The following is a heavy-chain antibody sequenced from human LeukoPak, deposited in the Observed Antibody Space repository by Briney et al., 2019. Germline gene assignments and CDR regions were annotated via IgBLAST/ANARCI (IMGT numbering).Heavy chain of an antibody. Sequence: GGSLRLSCAASGFTFDDYAMHWVRQAPGKGLEWVSGISWNSGSIGYADSVKGRFTISRDNAKNSLYLQMNSLRAEDTALYYCAKDRNAYYYYGMDVWGQGTTVTVSS. CDR2: ISWNSGSI. CDR3: AKDRNAYYYYGMDV. CDR1: GFTFDDYA. J-gene: IGHJ6*02. V-gene: IGHV3-9*01.